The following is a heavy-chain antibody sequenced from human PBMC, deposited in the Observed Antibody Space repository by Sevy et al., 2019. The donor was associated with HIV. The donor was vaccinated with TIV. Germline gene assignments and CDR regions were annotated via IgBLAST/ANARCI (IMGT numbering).Heavy chain of an antibody. CDR1: GFSFSSYS. Sequence: GGSLRLSCAASGFSFSSYSMNWVSQAPGKGLEWVSSISSSSSYIYYADSVKGRFTISRDNAKNSLYLQMNSLRAEDTAVYYCARNMGRYSGSSSFDYWGQRTLVTVSS. CDR2: ISSSSSYI. V-gene: IGHV3-21*01. D-gene: IGHD1-26*01. CDR3: ARNMGRYSGSSSFDY. J-gene: IGHJ4*02.